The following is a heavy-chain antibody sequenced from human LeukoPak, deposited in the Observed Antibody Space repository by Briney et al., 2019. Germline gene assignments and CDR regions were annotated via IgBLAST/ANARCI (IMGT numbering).Heavy chain of an antibody. CDR3: ARTRFLEWLLYSYYFDY. CDR2: IYYSGST. V-gene: IGHV4-59*08. Sequence: SETLSLTCTVSGGSISSYYWSWIRQPPGIGLEWLGYIYYSGSTNYKPSLKSRVTISVDTSKNQFSLKLSSVTAADTAVYYCARTRFLEWLLYSYYFDYWGQGTLVTVSS. J-gene: IGHJ4*02. CDR1: GGSISSYY. D-gene: IGHD3-3*01.